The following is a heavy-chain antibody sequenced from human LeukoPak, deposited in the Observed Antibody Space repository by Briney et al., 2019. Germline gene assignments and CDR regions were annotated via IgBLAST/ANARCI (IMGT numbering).Heavy chain of an antibody. CDR1: GYTFTNYN. V-gene: IGHV1-2*04. CDR3: ARGDILTGYYYYYYGMDV. Sequence: ASVKVSCKASGYTFTNYNINWVRQAPGQGLEWMGWINPNSGGTNYAQKFQGWVTMTRDTSISTAYMELSRLRSDDTAVYYCARGDILTGYYYYYYGMDVWGQGTTVTVSS. J-gene: IGHJ6*02. D-gene: IGHD3-9*01. CDR2: INPNSGGT.